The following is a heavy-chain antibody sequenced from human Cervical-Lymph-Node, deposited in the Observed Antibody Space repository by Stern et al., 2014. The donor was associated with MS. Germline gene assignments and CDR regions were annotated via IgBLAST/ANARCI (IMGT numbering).Heavy chain of an antibody. V-gene: IGHV3-21*01. J-gene: IGHJ4*02. Sequence: EVQLVESGGGLVKPGGSLRLSCAASGFTFSSYSMNWVRQAPGKGLEWLSSISSSSSYIYYADSVKGRFTISRDNAKNSLYLQMNSLRAEDTAVYYCAKYYYDSSVYYYNYWGQGTLVTVSS. D-gene: IGHD3-22*01. CDR1: GFTFSSYS. CDR2: ISSSSSYI. CDR3: AKYYYDSSVYYYNY.